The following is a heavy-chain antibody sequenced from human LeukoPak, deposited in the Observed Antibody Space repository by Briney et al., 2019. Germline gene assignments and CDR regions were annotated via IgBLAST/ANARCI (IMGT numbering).Heavy chain of an antibody. Sequence: ASVKVSCKASGYTFTGYYMHWVRQAPGQGLEWMGWINPNSGGTNYAQKFQGRVTMTRDTSISTAYMELSRLRSDDTAVYYCARARGDGYHDAFDIWGQGTMVTVSS. CDR2: INPNSGGT. J-gene: IGHJ3*02. CDR1: GYTFTGYY. D-gene: IGHD5-24*01. V-gene: IGHV1-2*02. CDR3: ARARGDGYHDAFDI.